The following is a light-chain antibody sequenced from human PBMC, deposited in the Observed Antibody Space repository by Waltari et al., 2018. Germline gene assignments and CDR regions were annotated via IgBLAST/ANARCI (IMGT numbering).Light chain of an antibody. J-gene: IGKJ1*01. CDR1: QSSRSD. CDR3: QQYNFYSLT. V-gene: IGKV1-5*03. Sequence: IQMTQSPSTLSASVGDRVTITCRASQSSRSDLAWYQQKPGRAPKLLIYKAFTLESGVPSRFSGSGSGTEFTLTISSLQPDDFATYYCQQYNFYSLTFGQGTKVDI. CDR2: KAF.